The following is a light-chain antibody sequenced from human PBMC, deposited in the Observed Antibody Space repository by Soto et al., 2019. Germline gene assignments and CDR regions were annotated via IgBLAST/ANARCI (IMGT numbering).Light chain of an antibody. CDR2: DVS. CDR3: SSYTSSATLV. V-gene: IGLV2-14*01. J-gene: IGLJ2*01. Sequence: QSALTQPASVSGSPGQSITISCTGTSSDVGGYNYVSWYQQHPGKAPKLMIYDVSNRPSGVSYRFSGSKSANTASLTISGLQAEDEADYYCSSYTSSATLVFGGGTKVTVL. CDR1: SSDVGGYNY.